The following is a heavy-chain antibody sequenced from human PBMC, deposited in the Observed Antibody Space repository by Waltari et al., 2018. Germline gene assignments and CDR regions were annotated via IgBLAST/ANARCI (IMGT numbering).Heavy chain of an antibody. CDR3: AAYSSGWIYYYYGMDV. CDR1: GFTVSSNY. Sequence: EVQLVESGGGLIQPGGSLRLSCAASGFTVSSNYMSWVRQAPGKGLEWVSVIYSGGSTYYADSVKGRFTISRDKSKNTLYLQMNSLRAEDTAVYYCAAYSSGWIYYYYGMDVWGQGTTVTVSS. CDR2: IYSGGST. J-gene: IGHJ6*02. V-gene: IGHV3-53*01. D-gene: IGHD6-19*01.